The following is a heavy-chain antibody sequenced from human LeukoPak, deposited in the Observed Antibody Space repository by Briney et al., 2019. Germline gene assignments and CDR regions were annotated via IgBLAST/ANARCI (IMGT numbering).Heavy chain of an antibody. V-gene: IGHV3-53*01. CDR1: GFTVSSIY. CDR3: AGDTHSSSWYDH. CDR2: IYSDGNA. J-gene: IGHJ5*02. Sequence: GGSLRLSCAVSGFTVSSIYMSWVRQAPGKGLEWVSFIYSDGNAYYGDSVKGRFTLSRDSSRNTLYLQMNSLTVDDTAVYYCAGDTHSSSWYDHWGQGTLVTVSS. D-gene: IGHD6-19*01.